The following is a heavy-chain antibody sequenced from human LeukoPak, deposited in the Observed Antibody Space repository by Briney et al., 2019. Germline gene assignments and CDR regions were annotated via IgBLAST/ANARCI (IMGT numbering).Heavy chain of an antibody. Sequence: GGSLRLSCAASGSTLSEFWMTWVRQAPGKGLEWVANIKQDGREKNYVDSVKGRFTISRDNAKNSAYLQMNNLRVDDTAVYYCVGGYGWLPDYWGQGTLVTVSS. D-gene: IGHD6-19*01. V-gene: IGHV3-7*04. CDR2: IKQDGREK. CDR3: VGGYGWLPDY. CDR1: GSTLSEFW. J-gene: IGHJ4*02.